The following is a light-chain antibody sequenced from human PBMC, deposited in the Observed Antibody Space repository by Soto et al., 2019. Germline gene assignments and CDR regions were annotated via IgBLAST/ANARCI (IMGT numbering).Light chain of an antibody. CDR1: SGHSSYA. Sequence: QSVLTQSPSASASLGASVKDTCTLSSGHSSYAIAWHQQQPEKGPRYLMKLSSDGSHSKGDGIPDRFSGSSSGAERYLTISSLQSEDEADYYCQTWDTGARVVFGGGTKLTVL. J-gene: IGLJ2*01. CDR3: QTWDTGARVV. V-gene: IGLV4-69*01. CDR2: LSSDGSH.